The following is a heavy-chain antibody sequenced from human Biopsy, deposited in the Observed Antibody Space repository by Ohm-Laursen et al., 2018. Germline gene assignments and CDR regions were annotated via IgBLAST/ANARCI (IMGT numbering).Heavy chain of an antibody. CDR1: GFTFKNYV. J-gene: IGHJ4*02. CDR3: ASDLNGDPSAFDY. Sequence: GSLRLSCAASGFTFKNYVMNWVRQAPGKGLDWVSSIDSSAASTFYAGSVKGRFTISRDNSKNTLFLQMNSLRAADTAIYYCASDLNGDPSAFDYWGQGTPVTVSS. V-gene: IGHV3-23*01. D-gene: IGHD4-17*01. CDR2: IDSSAAST.